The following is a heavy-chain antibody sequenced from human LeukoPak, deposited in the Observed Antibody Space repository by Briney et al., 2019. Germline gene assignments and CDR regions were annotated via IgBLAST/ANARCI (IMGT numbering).Heavy chain of an antibody. CDR3: GKALRTGMFRGVIDY. CDR1: GFTFSTYS. Sequence: GGSLRLSCAASGFTFSTYSMNWVRQAPGKGLEWVSSISSSSIYIYYVDSVKGRFTISRDNAKNSLYLQMNSLRAEDTAVYYCGKALRTGMFRGVIDYWGQGTPVTVSS. D-gene: IGHD3-10*01. J-gene: IGHJ4*02. CDR2: ISSSSIYI. V-gene: IGHV3-21*01.